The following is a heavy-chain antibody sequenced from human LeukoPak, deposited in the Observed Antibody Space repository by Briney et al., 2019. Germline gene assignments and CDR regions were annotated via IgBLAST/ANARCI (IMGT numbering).Heavy chain of an antibody. V-gene: IGHV4-34*01. CDR3: ASRIIVVVPAARGMGFDP. D-gene: IGHD2-2*01. J-gene: IGHJ5*02. CDR2: INHSGST. CDR1: GGSFSGYY. Sequence: SETLSLTCAVYGGSFSGYYWSWIRQPPGKGLEWIGEINHSGSTNYNPSLKSRVTISVDTSKNQFSLKLSSVTAADTAAYYCASRIIVVVPAARGMGFDPWGQGTLVTVSS.